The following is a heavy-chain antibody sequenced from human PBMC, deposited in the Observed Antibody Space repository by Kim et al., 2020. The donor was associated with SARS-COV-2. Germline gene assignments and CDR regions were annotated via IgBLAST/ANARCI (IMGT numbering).Heavy chain of an antibody. J-gene: IGHJ4*02. CDR2: INANGGYT. CDR3: TRGTTPGPYLDY. D-gene: IGHD1-1*01. V-gene: IGHV1-46*01. Sequence: ASVKVSCKASGYTFTSYYMHWVRQAPGQGLEWMGIINANGGYTTYAQKFQGRVTMTRDTSTSTVYMELSSLRFEDTAVYYCTRGTTPGPYLDYWGQGTLVTVSS. CDR1: GYTFTSYY.